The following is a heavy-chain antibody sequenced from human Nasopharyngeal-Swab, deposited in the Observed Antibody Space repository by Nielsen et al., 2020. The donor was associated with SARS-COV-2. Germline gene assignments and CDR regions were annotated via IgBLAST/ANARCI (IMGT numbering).Heavy chain of an antibody. Sequence: LSLTCAASGFTFSSYAMHWVRQAPGKGLEWVAVISYDGSNKYYADSVKGRFTISRDNSKNTLYLQMNSLRAEDTAVYYCARGGGTYFYYFDYWGQGTLVTVSS. CDR1: GFTFSSYA. J-gene: IGHJ4*02. D-gene: IGHD3-16*01. CDR3: ARGGGTYFYYFDY. CDR2: ISYDGSNK. V-gene: IGHV3-30*04.